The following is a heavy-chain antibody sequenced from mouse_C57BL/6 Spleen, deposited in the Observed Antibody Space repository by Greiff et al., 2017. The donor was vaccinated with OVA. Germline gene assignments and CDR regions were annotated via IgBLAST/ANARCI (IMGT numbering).Heavy chain of an antibody. V-gene: IGHV1-69*01. Sequence: QVQLQQPGAELVMPGASVKLSCKASGYTFTSYWMHWVKQRPGQGLEWIGEIDPSDSYTNYNQKFKGKSTLTGDKSSSTAYMQLSSLTSEDSAVYYCARGGRNFDYWGQGTTLTVSS. CDR1: GYTFTSYW. CDR3: ARGGRNFDY. D-gene: IGHD3-3*01. CDR2: IDPSDSYT. J-gene: IGHJ2*01.